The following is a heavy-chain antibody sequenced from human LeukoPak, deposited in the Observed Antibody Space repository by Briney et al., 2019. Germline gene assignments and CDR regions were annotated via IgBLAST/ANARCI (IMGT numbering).Heavy chain of an antibody. D-gene: IGHD6-19*01. CDR3: ANGGSIAVATPLDY. CDR1: GFTFSSYA. J-gene: IGHJ4*02. CDR2: ITGSGGST. Sequence: PGGSLRLSCATSGFTFSSYAMSWVRQAPGKGLEWVSGITGSGGSTYYADSVKGRFTISRDNSKNTLYLQMNRLRAEDTAVYYSANGGSIAVATPLDYWGQGTLVTVSS. V-gene: IGHV3-23*01.